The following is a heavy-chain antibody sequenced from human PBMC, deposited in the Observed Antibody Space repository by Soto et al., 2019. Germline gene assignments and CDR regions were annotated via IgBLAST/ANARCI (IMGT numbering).Heavy chain of an antibody. J-gene: IGHJ6*02. Sequence: QVQLVQSGAEVKKPGSSVKVSCKASGGTFSSYAISWVRQAPGQGLEWMGGIIPIFGTANYAQKFQGRVTITADESTSTAYMELSSLRSEDTAVYYCARQIMVRGGHYYYGMDVWGQGTTVTVSS. CDR2: IIPIFGTA. V-gene: IGHV1-69*12. D-gene: IGHD3-10*01. CDR3: ARQIMVRGGHYYYGMDV. CDR1: GGTFSSYA.